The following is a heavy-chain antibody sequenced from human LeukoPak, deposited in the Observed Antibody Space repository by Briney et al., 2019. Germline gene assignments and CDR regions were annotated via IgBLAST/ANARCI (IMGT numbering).Heavy chain of an antibody. V-gene: IGHV3-11*04. J-gene: IGHJ4*02. CDR3: AKGPDDSSGWFFDY. D-gene: IGHD6-19*01. CDR1: GFTFSDYY. Sequence: GGSLRLSCAASGFTFSDYYMSWIRQAPGKGLEWVSYISSSGSTIYYADSVKGRFTISRDNAKNTLYLQMNSLRAEDTAVYYCAKGPDDSSGWFFDYWGQGTQVTVSS. CDR2: ISSSGSTI.